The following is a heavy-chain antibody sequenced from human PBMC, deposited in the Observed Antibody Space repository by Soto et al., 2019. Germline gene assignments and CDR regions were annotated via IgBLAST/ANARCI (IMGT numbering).Heavy chain of an antibody. J-gene: IGHJ4*02. CDR1: GFTFSSYD. V-gene: IGHV3-13*04. CDR3: AREPSTVTTLYYFHY. CDR2: IGTAGDT. Sequence: PGGSLRLSCAASGFTFSSYDMHWVRQATGKGLEWVSAIGTAGDTYYPGSVKGRFTISRENAKNSLYLQMNSLRAEDTAVYYCAREPSTVTTLYYFHYWGQGALVTVSS. D-gene: IGHD4-17*01.